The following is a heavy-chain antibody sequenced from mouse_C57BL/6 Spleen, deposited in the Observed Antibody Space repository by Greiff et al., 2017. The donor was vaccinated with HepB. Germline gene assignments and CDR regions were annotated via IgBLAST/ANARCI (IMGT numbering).Heavy chain of an antibody. Sequence: VAPSQSLSITCTVSGFSLTSYGVHWVRQPPGKGLEWLVVIWSDGSTTYNSALKSRLSISKDNSKSQVFLKMNSLQTDDTAMYYCARHNYSNSWFAYWGQGTLVTVSA. CDR1: GFSLTSYG. CDR2: IWSDGST. J-gene: IGHJ3*01. D-gene: IGHD2-5*01. V-gene: IGHV2-6-2*01. CDR3: ARHNYSNSWFAY.